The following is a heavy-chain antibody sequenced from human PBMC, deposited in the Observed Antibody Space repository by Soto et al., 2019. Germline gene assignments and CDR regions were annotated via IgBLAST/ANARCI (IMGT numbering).Heavy chain of an antibody. J-gene: IGHJ1*01. CDR3: ACNISLNDLLWCLVH. CDR2: IHPAGINT. D-gene: IGHD1-1*01. Sequence: SENLSCKTGGDRILSLYMHWVRQAPGQGLEWMGTIHPAGINTGYAQKFQGRVTMTTDTSTSTVYMELTSLTFEDAAVYYGACNISLNDLLWCLVHWGQ. V-gene: IGHV1-46*03. CDR1: GDRILSLY.